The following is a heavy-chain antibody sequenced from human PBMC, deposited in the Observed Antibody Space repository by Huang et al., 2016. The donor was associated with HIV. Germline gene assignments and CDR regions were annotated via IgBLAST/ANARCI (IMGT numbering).Heavy chain of an antibody. D-gene: IGHD3-22*01. Sequence: QVQLVQSGAEVKKPGASVKVSCKASGFTFSNYDFNWVRQASGQGLEWRGCINPRSGNTGYAQKFQGRVTITRNTTRSTAYMELRSLRYEDTAVYYCARARGYLYDSTGYYSRYYFDSWGQGTLVTVSS. J-gene: IGHJ4*02. CDR1: GFTFSNYD. CDR2: INPRSGNT. CDR3: ARARGYLYDSTGYYSRYYFDS. V-gene: IGHV1-8*03.